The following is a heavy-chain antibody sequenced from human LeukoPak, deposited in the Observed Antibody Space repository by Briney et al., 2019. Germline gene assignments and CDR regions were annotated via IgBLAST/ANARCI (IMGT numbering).Heavy chain of an antibody. V-gene: IGHV3-13*01. CDR1: GFTFINYD. Sequence: GGSLRLSCVASGFTFINYDMHWVRQATGKGLEWVSSIGPTGESYYPGSVKGRLNISRENARNSLYLQMNSLKVEDTAVYYCVRAGYSSGWYRFDYWGQGILVTVSS. CDR2: IGPTGES. J-gene: IGHJ4*02. CDR3: VRAGYSSGWYRFDY. D-gene: IGHD6-19*01.